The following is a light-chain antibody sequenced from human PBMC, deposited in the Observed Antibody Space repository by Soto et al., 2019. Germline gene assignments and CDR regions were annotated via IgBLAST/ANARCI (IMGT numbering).Light chain of an antibody. V-gene: IGKV1-5*01. CDR1: QSISSW. Sequence: DIQITQSPSTVSASVGDRVTITCRASQSISSWLAWYQQKPGKAPKLLIYDASSLESGVPSRFSGSGSGTEFTLTISSLQPDDFATYYCQQYNSYSPFGQGTKVDI. J-gene: IGKJ1*01. CDR3: QQYNSYSP. CDR2: DAS.